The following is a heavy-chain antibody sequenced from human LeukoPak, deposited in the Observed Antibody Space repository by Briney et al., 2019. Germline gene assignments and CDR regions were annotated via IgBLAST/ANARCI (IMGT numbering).Heavy chain of an antibody. V-gene: IGHV4-61*05. Sequence: SETLSLTCTVSGGSISSSSYYWGWIRQPPGKGLEWIGYIYYSGSTNYNPSLKSRVTISVDTSKNQFSLKLSSVTAADTAVYYCARGSSSSWPDFDYWGQGTLVTVSS. CDR3: ARGSSSSWPDFDY. CDR1: GGSISSSSYY. D-gene: IGHD6-13*01. CDR2: IYYSGST. J-gene: IGHJ4*02.